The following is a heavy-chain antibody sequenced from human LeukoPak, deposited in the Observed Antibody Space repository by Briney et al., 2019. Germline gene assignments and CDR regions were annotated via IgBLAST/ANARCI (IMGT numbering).Heavy chain of an antibody. CDR2: ISSSGSTI. Sequence: GGSLRLSCAASGFTFSDYYMSWIRQAPGKGLEWVSYISSSGSTIYYADSVKGRFTISRDNVKNSLYLQMNSLRAEDTAVYYCARGCSGGSCYTPLWFDPWGQGTLVTVSS. D-gene: IGHD2-15*01. CDR1: GFTFSDYY. J-gene: IGHJ5*02. V-gene: IGHV3-11*01. CDR3: ARGCSGGSCYTPLWFDP.